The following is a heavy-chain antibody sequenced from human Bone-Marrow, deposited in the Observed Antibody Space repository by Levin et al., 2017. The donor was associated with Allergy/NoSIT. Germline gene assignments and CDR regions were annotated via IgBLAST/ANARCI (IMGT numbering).Heavy chain of an antibody. CDR3: ASERDTSNTEYCSDTNCYPSYFDL. V-gene: IGHV3-20*04. Sequence: PGGSLRLSCAASGFRFDDHAMSWVRQAPGKGLEWVSGINWSGDYIGYADSVKDRFTISRDNAKHSLYLQIDSLRADATAFYYCASERDTSNTEYCSDTNCYPSYFDLWGQGILVTVSS. CDR1: GFRFDDHA. CDR2: INWSGDYI. J-gene: IGHJ5*02. D-gene: IGHD2/OR15-2a*01.